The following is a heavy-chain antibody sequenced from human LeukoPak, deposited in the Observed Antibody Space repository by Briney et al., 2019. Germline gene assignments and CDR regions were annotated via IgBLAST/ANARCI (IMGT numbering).Heavy chain of an antibody. D-gene: IGHD6-25*01. CDR1: GFAFNNYV. Sequence: GGSLRLSCAASGFAFNNYVMTWVRQAPGKGLDWFSAISGSGDSTYYADSVKGRFTISRDSSKGTMYLQMTSLTAEDTAVYYCAKGSGTSRPYYLDYWGRGTLVTVSS. CDR2: ISGSGDST. CDR3: AKGSGTSRPYYLDY. J-gene: IGHJ4*02. V-gene: IGHV3-23*01.